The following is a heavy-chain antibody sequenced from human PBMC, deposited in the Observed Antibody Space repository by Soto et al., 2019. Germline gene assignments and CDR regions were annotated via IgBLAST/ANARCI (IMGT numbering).Heavy chain of an antibody. Sequence: QVQLVESGGGVVQPGRSLRLSCAASGFTFSSYGMHWVRQAPGKGLEWVAVISYDGSNKYYADSVKGRFTISRDNSKNTLYLQMHSLRAEDTAVYYCAPWFGAFDYWGQGTLLTVSS. J-gene: IGHJ4*02. D-gene: IGHD3-10*01. CDR2: ISYDGSNK. CDR1: GFTFSSYG. CDR3: APWFGAFDY. V-gene: IGHV3-30*03.